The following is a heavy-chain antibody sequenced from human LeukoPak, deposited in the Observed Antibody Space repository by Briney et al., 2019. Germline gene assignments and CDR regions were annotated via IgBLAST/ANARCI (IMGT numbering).Heavy chain of an antibody. CDR1: GYTFTSYG. D-gene: IGHD3-22*01. Sequence: ASVKVSCKASGYTFTSYGISWVRQAPGQGREWMGWISAYNGNTNYAQKLQGRVTMSTDTSTSTAYMELRSLRSDDTAVYYCARDYYDSSGYNWFDPWGQGTLVTVSS. J-gene: IGHJ5*02. CDR2: ISAYNGNT. CDR3: ARDYYDSSGYNWFDP. V-gene: IGHV1-18*01.